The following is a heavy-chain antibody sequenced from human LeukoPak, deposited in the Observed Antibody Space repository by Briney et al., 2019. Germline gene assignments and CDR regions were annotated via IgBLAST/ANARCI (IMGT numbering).Heavy chain of an antibody. CDR3: ANGEVVSFDY. CDR1: GFTFSSYA. V-gene: IGHV3-23*01. J-gene: IGHJ4*02. CDR2: TSGSGGST. Sequence: GGSLRLSCAASGFTFSSYAMSWVRQAPGKGLEWVSATSGSGGSTYYADSVKGRFTISRDNSKNTLYLQMNSLRAEDTAVYYCANGEVVSFDYWGQGTLVTVSS. D-gene: IGHD3-16*01.